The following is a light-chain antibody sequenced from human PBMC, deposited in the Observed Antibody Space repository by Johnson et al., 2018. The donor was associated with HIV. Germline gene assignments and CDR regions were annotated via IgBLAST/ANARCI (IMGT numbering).Light chain of an antibody. Sequence: QAVLTQPPSVSAAPGQKVTISCSGISSKIGNNYVSWYQHLPGAAPKLLIYDNNKRPSGIPARFSGYKSATSATLDINGLQTGEEAEYYCGTWDTRLSVGYVFGSGTKVTVL. CDR1: SSKIGNNY. V-gene: IGLV1-51*01. CDR2: DNN. J-gene: IGLJ1*01. CDR3: GTWDTRLSVGYV.